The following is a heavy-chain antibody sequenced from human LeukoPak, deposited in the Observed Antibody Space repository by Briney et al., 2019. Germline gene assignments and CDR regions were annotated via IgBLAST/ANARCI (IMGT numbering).Heavy chain of an antibody. CDR2: IWYDGGYE. CDR1: GFTFSRYG. D-gene: IGHD2-21*02. J-gene: IGHJ4*02. Sequence: PGGSLRLSCAASGFTFSRYGMHWVRQAPGKGLEWVSVIWYDGGYEYYADSVKGRFTISRDSSKNTLYLQMNSLRSEDTAWYYCAKAGVVATSLDCWGKGHLVTVSS. CDR3: AKAGVVATSLDC. V-gene: IGHV3-33*06.